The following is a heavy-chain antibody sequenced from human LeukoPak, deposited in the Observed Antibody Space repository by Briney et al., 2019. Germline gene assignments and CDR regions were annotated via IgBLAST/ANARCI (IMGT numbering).Heavy chain of an antibody. CDR2: ISGSGGST. V-gene: IGHV3-23*01. CDR3: AKDQDPHSYGSGSYAPFDY. Sequence: GGSLRLSCAASGFTFSSYAMSWVRQAPGKGLEWVSHISGSGGSTKYSGSVKGRFTISRDNSKNTLLQINSLRADDTAVYYCAKDQDPHSYGSGSYAPFDYWGQGTLVTVSS. CDR1: GFTFSSYA. J-gene: IGHJ4*02. D-gene: IGHD3-10*01.